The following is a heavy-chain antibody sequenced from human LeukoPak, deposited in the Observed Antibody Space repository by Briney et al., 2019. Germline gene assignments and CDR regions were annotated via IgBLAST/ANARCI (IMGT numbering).Heavy chain of an antibody. J-gene: IGHJ4*02. D-gene: IGHD3-10*01. CDR3: ARDSGMVRGTVDY. CDR1: GYTFTSYY. CDR2: INPSGGST. Sequence: ASVKVSCKSSGYTFTSYYMYWVRQAPGQGLEWMGIINPSGGSTSYAQKFQGRATMTRDTSTSTVYMELSSLRSEDTAVYYCARDSGMVRGTVDYWGQGTLVTVSS. V-gene: IGHV1-46*01.